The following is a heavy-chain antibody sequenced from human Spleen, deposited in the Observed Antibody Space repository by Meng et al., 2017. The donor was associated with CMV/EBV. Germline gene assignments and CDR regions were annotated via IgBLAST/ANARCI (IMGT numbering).Heavy chain of an antibody. CDR2: INPSGGST. CDR3: ARGTKDYCGGDCYGFWFDP. CDR1: FTSYY. D-gene: IGHD2-21*01. Sequence: FTSYYIHRVRQAPGQGLEWMGIINPSGGSTSYAQKFQGRVTMTRDTSTSTVYMELSSLRSEDTAVYYCARGTKDYCGGDCYGFWFDPWGQGTLVTVSS. J-gene: IGHJ5*02. V-gene: IGHV1-46*01.